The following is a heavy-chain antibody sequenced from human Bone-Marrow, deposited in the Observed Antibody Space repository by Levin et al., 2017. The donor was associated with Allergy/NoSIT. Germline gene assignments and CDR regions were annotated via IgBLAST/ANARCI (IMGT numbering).Heavy chain of an antibody. Sequence: GGSLRLSCAASGFTLSSYAMFWVRQPPGRGLEWVALISHRGNERLYADAVRGRAIISRDNSKNVFNLQMNNLRVEDTALYYCARDRLRYFDSDLHYSSVMDVWGQGTTVTVSS. D-gene: IGHD3-9*01. J-gene: IGHJ6*02. CDR1: GFTLSSYA. CDR2: ISHRGNER. V-gene: IGHV3-30*03. CDR3: ARDRLRYFDSDLHYSSVMDV.